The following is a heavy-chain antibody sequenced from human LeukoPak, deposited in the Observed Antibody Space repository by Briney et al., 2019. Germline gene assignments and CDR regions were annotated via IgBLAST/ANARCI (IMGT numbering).Heavy chain of an antibody. Sequence: PGGSLRLSCAASGFTFSSYSMNWVRQAPGKGLEWVSSISSSSYIYYADSVKGRFTISRDNSKNTLYLQMNSLRAEDTAVYYCATLRRDGYNYIDYWGQGTLVTVSS. D-gene: IGHD5-24*01. CDR3: ATLRRDGYNYIDY. CDR1: GFTFSSYS. V-gene: IGHV3-21*01. J-gene: IGHJ4*02. CDR2: ISSSSYI.